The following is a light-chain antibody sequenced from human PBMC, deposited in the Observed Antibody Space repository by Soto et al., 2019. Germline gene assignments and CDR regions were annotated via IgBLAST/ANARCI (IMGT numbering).Light chain of an antibody. CDR2: AAS. V-gene: IGKV1-39*01. J-gene: IGKJ1*01. CDR3: HQRYSTPVT. Sequence: IQMTQSPSSLSASVGDRVTITCRASQSISSYLNWYQQKPGKAPKLLIYAASSLQSGVPSRFSGSGSGADFTLTISSLQPEDFATYYAHQRYSTPVTFGQRTKVEI. CDR1: QSISSY.